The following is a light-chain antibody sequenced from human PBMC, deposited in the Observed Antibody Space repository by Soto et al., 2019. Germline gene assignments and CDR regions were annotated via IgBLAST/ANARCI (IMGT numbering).Light chain of an antibody. J-gene: IGLJ1*01. CDR3: SSYAGSSPLYV. CDR1: SSNIGNNY. Sequence: QSVLTQPPSVSAAPGQKVTISCSGSSSNIGNNYVSWYQQLPGTAPKLLIYDNNKRPSGIPDRFSGSKSGTSATLGITGLQAEDEADYYCSSYAGSSPLYVFGTGTKVTVL. V-gene: IGLV1-51*01. CDR2: DNN.